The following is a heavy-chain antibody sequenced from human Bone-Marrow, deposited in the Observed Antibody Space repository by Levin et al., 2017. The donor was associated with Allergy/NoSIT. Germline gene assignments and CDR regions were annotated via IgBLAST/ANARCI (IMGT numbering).Heavy chain of an antibody. CDR2: INSDGSST. D-gene: IGHD5-12*01. V-gene: IGHV3-74*01. J-gene: IGHJ6*03. CDR1: GFTFSSYW. CDR3: ARRRGYSGYELDIYYYYMDV. Sequence: PGGSLRLSCAASGFTFSSYWMHWVRQAPGKGLVWVSRINSDGSSTSYADSVKGRFTISRDNAKNTLYLQMNSLRAEDTAVYYCARRRGYSGYELDIYYYYMDVWGKGTTVTVSS.